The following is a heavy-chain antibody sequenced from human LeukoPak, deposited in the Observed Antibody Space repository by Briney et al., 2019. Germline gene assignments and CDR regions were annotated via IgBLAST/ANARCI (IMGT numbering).Heavy chain of an antibody. CDR3: AKRSGSYRGFDY. J-gene: IGHJ4*02. CDR2: IRYDGSNK. CDR1: GFTFSSYG. D-gene: IGHD1-26*01. Sequence: GGSLRLSCAASGFTFSSYGMHWVRQAPGKGLEWVAFIRYDGSNKYYADSVKGRFTISRDNSKNTLYLQMNSLRGEDTAVYYCAKRSGSYRGFDYWGQGTLVTVSS. V-gene: IGHV3-30*02.